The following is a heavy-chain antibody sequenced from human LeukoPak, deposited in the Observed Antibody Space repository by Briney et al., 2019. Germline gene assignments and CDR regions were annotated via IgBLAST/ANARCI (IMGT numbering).Heavy chain of an antibody. CDR1: GFTFSSYW. D-gene: IGHD6-19*01. Sequence: PGGSLRLSCAASGFTFSSYWMHWVRQAPGKGLEWVSLISNGGTHTFYEDSVKGRFTISRDNSNNTLHLQMTGLRAEDTAVYYCAKGRPVRTSGWYFFDYWGQGTLVTVSS. CDR3: AKGRPVRTSGWYFFDY. CDR2: ISNGGTHT. J-gene: IGHJ4*02. V-gene: IGHV3-23*01.